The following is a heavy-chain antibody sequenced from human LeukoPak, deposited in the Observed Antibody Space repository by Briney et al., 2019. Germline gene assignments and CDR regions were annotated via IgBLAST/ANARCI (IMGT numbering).Heavy chain of an antibody. Sequence: PSETLSLTCAVSGDSISRGSYFWSWIRQPAGKGLEWIGRIYTAGSTTYNPSLKSRISISMDTSKNQFSLKLTSVTAADTAMYYCATYRQVLLPFESWGQGTLVTVSS. J-gene: IGHJ4*02. CDR3: ATYRQVLLPFES. CDR1: GDSISRGSYF. CDR2: IYTAGST. V-gene: IGHV4-61*02. D-gene: IGHD2-8*02.